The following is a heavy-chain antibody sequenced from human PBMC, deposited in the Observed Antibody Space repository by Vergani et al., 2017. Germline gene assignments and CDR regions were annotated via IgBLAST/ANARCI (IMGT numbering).Heavy chain of an antibody. CDR2: ISYDGTQK. J-gene: IGHJ1*01. D-gene: IGHD1-1*01. CDR1: GFTSSYYG. CDR3: ATKSCGTPGCQIGYFRE. Sequence: VQVVETGGGLVQPGGSLRLSCAASGFTSSYYGMHWVRQAPGKGLEWVAVISYDGTQKYYADSVKGRFTISRDNSKSTLYLQMNSPRTEDTAVYYCATKSCGTPGCQIGYFREWGQGTLVTVSS. V-gene: IGHV3-30*03.